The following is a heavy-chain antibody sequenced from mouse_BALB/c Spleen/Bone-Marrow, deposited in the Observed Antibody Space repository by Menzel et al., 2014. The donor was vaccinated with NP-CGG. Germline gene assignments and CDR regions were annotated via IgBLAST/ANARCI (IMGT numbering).Heavy chain of an antibody. J-gene: IGHJ3*01. Sequence: EVKLVESGPDLVKPSQSLSLTCTVTDYSITNGYSWHWIRQFPGNKLEWMGYIHYSGITNYSPSLKSRISFTRDTSKNQFFLHLNSVTTEDTATYYCARWGKGAWFAYWGQGTLVTVSA. D-gene: IGHD1-3*01. CDR3: ARWGKGAWFAY. CDR1: DYSITNGYS. V-gene: IGHV3-1*02. CDR2: IHYSGIT.